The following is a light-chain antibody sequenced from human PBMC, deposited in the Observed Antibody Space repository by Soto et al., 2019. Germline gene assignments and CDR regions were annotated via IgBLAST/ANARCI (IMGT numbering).Light chain of an antibody. CDR3: QQHINRLS. V-gene: IGKV3-11*01. J-gene: IGKJ4*01. CDR1: QSVSNY. Sequence: EIVLTQSPATLSLPPGERATLSCRASQSVSNYLAWYQQKPGQAPRLLIYDASNRATGIPARFSGSGSGTDFTLTISTLEPEDFAVYYCQQHINRLSFGGGTKVDIK. CDR2: DAS.